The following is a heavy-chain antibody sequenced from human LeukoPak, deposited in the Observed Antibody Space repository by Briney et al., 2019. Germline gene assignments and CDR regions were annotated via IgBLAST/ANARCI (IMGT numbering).Heavy chain of an antibody. Sequence: GRSLRLSCAASGFXFSSYAMHWVRQAPGKGLEWVAVISYDGSNKYYADSVKGRFTISRDNSKNTLYLQMNSLRAEDTAVYYCARDQNNWFDPWGQGTLVTVSS. V-gene: IGHV3-30-3*01. CDR2: ISYDGSNK. J-gene: IGHJ5*02. CDR3: ARDQNNWFDP. CDR1: GFXFSSYA.